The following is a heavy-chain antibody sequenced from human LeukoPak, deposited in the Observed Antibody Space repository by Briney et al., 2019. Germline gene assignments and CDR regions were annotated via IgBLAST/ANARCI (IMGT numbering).Heavy chain of an antibody. D-gene: IGHD3-22*01. Sequence: SETLSLTCTVSGGSISSSSYYWGWIRQLPGKGLEWIGSIYYSGSTYYNPSLKSRVTISVDTSKNQFSLKLSSVTAADTAVYYCARDVRTDSSGYYGMYYFDYWGQGTLVTVSS. CDR2: IYYSGST. CDR3: ARDVRTDSSGYYGMYYFDY. CDR1: GGSISSSSYY. V-gene: IGHV4-39*07. J-gene: IGHJ4*02.